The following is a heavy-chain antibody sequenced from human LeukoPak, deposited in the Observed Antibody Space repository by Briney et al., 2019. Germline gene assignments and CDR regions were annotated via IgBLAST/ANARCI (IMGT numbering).Heavy chain of an antibody. CDR1: GGSISSSSYY. CDR2: MYNSGST. D-gene: IGHD3-22*01. Sequence: QTSETLSLTCTVSGGSISSSSYYWGWIRQPPGKGLEWIGSMYNSGSTYYNPSLKSRVTISVDAPKNQFSLRLTSVTAADTAVYYCASIRSGLTMIADWGQGILVTVSS. J-gene: IGHJ4*02. CDR3: ASIRSGLTMIAD. V-gene: IGHV4-39*07.